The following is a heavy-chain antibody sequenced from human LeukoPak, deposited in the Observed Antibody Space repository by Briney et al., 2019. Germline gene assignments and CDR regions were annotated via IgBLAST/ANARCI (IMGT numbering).Heavy chain of an antibody. J-gene: IGHJ4*02. D-gene: IGHD1-26*01. CDR1: GGSISSYY. CDR2: IYYSGST. Sequence: SETLSPTCTVSGGSISSYYWSWIRHPPGKGLEWIGDIYYSGSTNYTPSLKSRVTISGDTSKKQFSLRLSSVTAADTAVYYSARLASGSYGPLTPFDYWGQGTLVTVSS. V-gene: IGHV4-59*08. CDR3: ARLASGSYGPLTPFDY.